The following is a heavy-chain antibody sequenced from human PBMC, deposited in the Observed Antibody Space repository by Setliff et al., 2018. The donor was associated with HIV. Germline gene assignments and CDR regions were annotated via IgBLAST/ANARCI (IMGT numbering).Heavy chain of an antibody. CDR2: INSYNGNT. V-gene: IGHV1-18*04. J-gene: IGHJ6*02. Sequence: ASVKVSCKDSGYTFTTDGVNWVRQAPGQGLKWMGWINSYNGNTKFAQKFQGRVTMTTNTSTTTAFMELRSFKADDTGIYYGSRSGVPSYYYYGMDVWGPWTTVTVSS. CDR1: GYTFTTDG. CDR3: SRSGVPSYYYYGMDV. D-gene: IGHD3-10*01.